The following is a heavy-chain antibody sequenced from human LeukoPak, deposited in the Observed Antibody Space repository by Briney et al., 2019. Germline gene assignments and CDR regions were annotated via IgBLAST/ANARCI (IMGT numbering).Heavy chain of an antibody. V-gene: IGHV1-2*06. D-gene: IGHD1-26*01. J-gene: IGHJ4*02. CDR3: ARDPPDSPGGELEDY. CDR1: GYTFTGYY. CDR2: INPNSGGT. Sequence: ASVKVSCKASGYTFTGYYMHWVRQAPGQGLEWMGRINPNSGGTNYAQKFQGRVTMTRDTSISTAYVELSSLRSEDTAVYYCARDPPDSPGGELEDYWGQGTLVTVSS.